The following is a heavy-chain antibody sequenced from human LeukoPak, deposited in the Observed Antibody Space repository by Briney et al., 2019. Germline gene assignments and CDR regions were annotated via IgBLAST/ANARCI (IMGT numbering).Heavy chain of an antibody. CDR3: TRGSGWYGYFDY. CDR1: GFTLSDFA. Sequence: GGSLRLSCAASGFTLSDFAMSWVRQPPGKGLEWVSAISGSGGSTYYAASVKGRFTISRDNSKNTLYLQMNSLRAENTAVYYCTRGSGWYGYFDYWGLGTLVAVSS. J-gene: IGHJ4*02. D-gene: IGHD6-19*01. V-gene: IGHV3-23*01. CDR2: ISGSGGST.